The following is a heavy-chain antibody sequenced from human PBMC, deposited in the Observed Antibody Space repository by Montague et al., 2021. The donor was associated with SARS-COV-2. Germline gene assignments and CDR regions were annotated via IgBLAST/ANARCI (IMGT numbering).Heavy chain of an antibody. CDR1: GGSISSREW. Sequence: SETLSLTCAVSGGSISSREWWSWVRQPPGKGLEWIGEIHQSESGRTNYNPSLKSRVTISIDQSKSYFSLNLTSMTAADTAVYYCARGPVGVAARLRYYLDQWGQGTLVTVSS. D-gene: IGHD6-6*01. J-gene: IGHJ4*02. CDR2: IHQSESGRT. V-gene: IGHV4-4*02. CDR3: ARGPVGVAARLRYYLDQ.